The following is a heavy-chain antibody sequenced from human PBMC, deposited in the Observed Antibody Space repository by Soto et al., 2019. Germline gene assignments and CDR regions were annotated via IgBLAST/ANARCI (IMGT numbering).Heavy chain of an antibody. V-gene: IGHV4-59*12. CDR2: IYYSGST. J-gene: IGHJ5*02. D-gene: IGHD3-22*01. Sequence: SETLSLTCTVSGVSISRYYWRWILQPPGKGLEWIGYIYYSGSTNYNPSLKSRVTISVDTSKNQFSLKLSSVTAADTAVYYCASIYDSSGYYYGNNWFDPWGKGTLVT. CDR3: ASIYDSSGYYYGNNWFDP. CDR1: GVSISRYY.